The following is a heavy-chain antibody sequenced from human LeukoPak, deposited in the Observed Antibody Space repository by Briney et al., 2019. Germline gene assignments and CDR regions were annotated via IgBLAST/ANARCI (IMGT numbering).Heavy chain of an antibody. V-gene: IGHV3-23*01. CDR1: GFTFSSYA. Sequence: PGGSLRLSCAASGFTFSSYAMSWVRQAPGKGLEWVSAISGSGGSTYYADSVKGRFTISRDNSKNTLYLQMNSLRAEDTAVYYCAKDRELDTAMGVFDYWGQGTLVTVSS. CDR2: ISGSGGST. J-gene: IGHJ4*02. CDR3: AKDRELDTAMGVFDY. D-gene: IGHD5-18*01.